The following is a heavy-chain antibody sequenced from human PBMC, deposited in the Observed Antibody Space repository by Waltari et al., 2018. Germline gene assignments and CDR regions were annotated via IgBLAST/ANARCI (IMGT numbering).Heavy chain of an antibody. CDR3: ATSRLKGRFLEWLLRFDY. D-gene: IGHD3-3*01. CDR2: FDPEDGET. Sequence: GLEWMGGFDPEDGETIYAQKFQGRVTMTEDTSTDTAYMELSSLRSEDTAVYYCATSRLKGRFLEWLLRFDYWGQGTLVTVSS. J-gene: IGHJ4*02. V-gene: IGHV1-24*01.